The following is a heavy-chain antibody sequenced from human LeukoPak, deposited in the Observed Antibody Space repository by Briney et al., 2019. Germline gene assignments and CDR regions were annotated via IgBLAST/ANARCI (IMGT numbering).Heavy chain of an antibody. D-gene: IGHD1-26*01. CDR1: AYTFTVDF. Sequence: ASVPVSSPASAYTFTVDFIHWVRQAPGQGREWMGWIIPNSSGKNYAQKFQGRITMTRDTSISTAYMERSRLRYEDTAVYYCARDSYAALDYWGQGTLVTVSS. J-gene: IGHJ4*02. CDR3: ARDSYAALDY. V-gene: IGHV1-2*02. CDR2: IIPNSSGK.